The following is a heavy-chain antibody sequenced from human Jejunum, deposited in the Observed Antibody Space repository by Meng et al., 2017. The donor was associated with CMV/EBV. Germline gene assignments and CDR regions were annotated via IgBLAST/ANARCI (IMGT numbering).Heavy chain of an antibody. V-gene: IGHV3-7*03. CDR1: W. D-gene: IGHD3-22*01. CDR3: AKVIFLPRRRPDASNYYALDV. Sequence: WMSWVRQAPGKGLEWVATIKSDGSEKHYVVSVKGRFTISRDNAKNSLYLQMNSLRAEDSAVYYCAKVIFLPRRRPDASNYYALDVWGQGTAVTVSS. J-gene: IGHJ6*02. CDR2: IKSDGSEK.